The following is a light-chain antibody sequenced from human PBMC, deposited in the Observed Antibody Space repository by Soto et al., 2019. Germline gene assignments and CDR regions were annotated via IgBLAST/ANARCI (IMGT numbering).Light chain of an antibody. J-gene: IGLJ2*01. CDR2: EVN. Sequence: QSVLTQPASVSGSPGQSITISCTGTSSDVGGYNYVSWYQQHPGKAPKLMIYEVNNRPSGVSNRFSGSKSGNTASLTISGLQAEDESDYYCASHTGRNTLIFGGGTKLTVL. CDR1: SSDVGGYNY. CDR3: ASHTGRNTLI. V-gene: IGLV2-14*01.